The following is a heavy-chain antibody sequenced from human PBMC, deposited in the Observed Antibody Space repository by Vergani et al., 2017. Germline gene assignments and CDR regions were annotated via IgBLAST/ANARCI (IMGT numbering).Heavy chain of an antibody. CDR1: GFTFSSNY. CDR2: IYSGGST. D-gene: IGHD4-17*01. V-gene: IGHV3-66*01. J-gene: IGHJ4*02. CDR3: ARDSAPYYGDYRSVLDY. Sequence: EVQLVESGGGLVQPGGSLRLSCAASGFTFSSNYMSWVRQAPGKGLEWVSVIYSGGSTDYADSVKGRFTISRDNSKNKLYLQMNSLRAEDTAVYYCARDSAPYYGDYRSVLDYWGQGTLVTVSS.